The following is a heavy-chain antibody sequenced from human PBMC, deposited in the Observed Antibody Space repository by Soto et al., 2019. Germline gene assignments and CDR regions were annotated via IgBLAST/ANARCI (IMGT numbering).Heavy chain of an antibody. V-gene: IGHV3-30*18. CDR1: GFTFSSYG. D-gene: IGHD4-17*01. J-gene: IGHJ4*02. Sequence: QVQLVESGGGVVQPGRSLRLSCAASGFTFSSYGMHWVRQAPGKGLEWVAVISYDGSNKYYADSVKGRFTISRDNSKNTLYLQMNSLRAEDTAVYYCAKCPYGDYPSVYDYWGQGTLVTVSS. CDR2: ISYDGSNK. CDR3: AKCPYGDYPSVYDY.